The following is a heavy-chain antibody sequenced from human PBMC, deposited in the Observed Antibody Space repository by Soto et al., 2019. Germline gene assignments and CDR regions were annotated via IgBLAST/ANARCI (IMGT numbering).Heavy chain of an antibody. Sequence: QVELVESGGGVVQPGRSLRLSCAASGFTFSGYAMHWVRQSPDKGLEWVAVLSFDGSNTYYADSVKGRFTISSDNSKNTLYLQMNSLRTEDTAVYYCARDDDITMLYYFAYWGQGALVTVSS. CDR3: ARDDDITMLYYFAY. CDR1: GFTFSGYA. D-gene: IGHD3-10*01. V-gene: IGHV3-30-3*01. J-gene: IGHJ4*02. CDR2: LSFDGSNT.